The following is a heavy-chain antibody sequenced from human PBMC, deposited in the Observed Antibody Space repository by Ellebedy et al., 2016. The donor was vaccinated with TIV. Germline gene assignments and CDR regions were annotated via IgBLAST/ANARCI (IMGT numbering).Heavy chain of an antibody. J-gene: IGHJ4*02. CDR1: GGSFSGYY. D-gene: IGHD3-16*01. CDR2: INHSGST. Sequence: MPSETLSLTCAVYGGSFSGYYWSWIRQPPGKGLEWIGEINHSGSTNYNPSLKSRVTISVDTSKNQFSLKLSSVTAVDTAVYYCARGRYDLDYWGQGTLVTVSS. V-gene: IGHV4-34*01. CDR3: ARGRYDLDY.